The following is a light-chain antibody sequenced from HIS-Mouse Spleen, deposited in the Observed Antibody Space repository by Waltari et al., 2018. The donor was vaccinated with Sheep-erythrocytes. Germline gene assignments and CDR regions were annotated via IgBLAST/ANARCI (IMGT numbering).Light chain of an antibody. Sequence: QSALTQPASVSGSPGQSLTISCTGTSSDVGSYHLVSWYQQHPGKAPKLMIYEGSKRPSGVSNRFSGSKSGNTASLTISGLQAEDEADYYCCSYAGSSTFHVVFGGGTKLTVL. CDR3: CSYAGSSTFHVV. CDR2: EGS. J-gene: IGLJ2*01. CDR1: SSDVGSYHL. V-gene: IGLV2-23*03.